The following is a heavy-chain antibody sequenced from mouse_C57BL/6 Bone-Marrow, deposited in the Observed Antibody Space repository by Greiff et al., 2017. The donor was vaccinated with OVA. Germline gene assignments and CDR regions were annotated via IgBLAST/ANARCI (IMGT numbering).Heavy chain of an antibody. Sequence: QVQLKESGPGLVQPSQSLSITCTASGFSLTSYGVHWVRQSPGKGLEWLGVIWSGGSTDYNAAFISRLSISKDNSKGQVFFKMNSLQADDTAIYYCARKGYYGSSEAMDYWGQGTSVTVSS. CDR2: IWSGGST. D-gene: IGHD1-1*01. CDR3: ARKGYYGSSEAMDY. CDR1: GFSLTSYG. V-gene: IGHV2-2*01. J-gene: IGHJ4*01.